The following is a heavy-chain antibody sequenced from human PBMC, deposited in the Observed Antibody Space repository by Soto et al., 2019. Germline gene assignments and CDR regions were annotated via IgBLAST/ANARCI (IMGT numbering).Heavy chain of an antibody. CDR2: IAHDGSNA. V-gene: IGHV3-30-3*01. CDR3: ARGDREDILVVVGARPGEYGTDI. Sequence: ESGGGVVQPGGSLRLSYAASGFTFRNHAMHWVRQAPGKGLECLAVIAHDGSNAFYRDSVKGRFTVSRDNSKNTLYLYMNSLRSEDTGVYYCARGDREDILVVVGARPGEYGTDIWGQGTTVIVSS. CDR1: GFTFRNHA. J-gene: IGHJ6*02. D-gene: IGHD2-15*01.